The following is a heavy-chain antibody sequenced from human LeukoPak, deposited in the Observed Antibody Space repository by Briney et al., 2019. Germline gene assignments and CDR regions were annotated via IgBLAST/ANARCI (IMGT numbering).Heavy chain of an antibody. CDR3: ARDDSAVAGPFDY. Sequence: GASVKVSCKASGYTFYSYGISWVRQAPGQGLEWMGWTSADNQNTVYAQKFQGRVTMTTDTSTSTAYMELRNLRSDDTAVYYCARDDSAVAGPFDYWGQGTLVTVSS. V-gene: IGHV1-18*01. D-gene: IGHD6-19*01. CDR2: TSADNQNT. CDR1: GYTFYSYG. J-gene: IGHJ4*02.